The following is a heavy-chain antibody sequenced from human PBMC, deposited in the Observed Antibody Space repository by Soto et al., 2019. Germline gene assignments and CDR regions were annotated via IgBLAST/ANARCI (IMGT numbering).Heavy chain of an antibody. J-gene: IGHJ6*02. CDR3: AADKTVPPPFYYYYGMDV. CDR1: GFTFTSSA. V-gene: IGHV1-58*01. CDR2: IVVGSGNT. D-gene: IGHD4-17*01. Sequence: PVKVSCKASGFTFTSSAVQWARQARGQRLEWIGWIVVGSGNTNYAQKFQERVTITRDMSTSTAYMELSSLRSEDTAVYYCAADKTVPPPFYYYYGMDVWGQGTTVTVSS.